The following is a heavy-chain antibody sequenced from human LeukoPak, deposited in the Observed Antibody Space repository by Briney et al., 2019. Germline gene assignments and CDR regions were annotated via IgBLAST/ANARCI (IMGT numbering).Heavy chain of an antibody. CDR3: TTVHGAGPVNFDY. CDR1: GFTFSSVW. Sequence: GGSLRLSCTASGFTFSSVWMTWVRQAPGKGLEWVGRIKSRTDGETTDYAAPVKGRFSISRDDSENTLYLQMNSLNNEDTAVYFCTTVHGAGPVNFDYWGQGSLVTVSS. J-gene: IGHJ4*02. D-gene: IGHD3-16*01. CDR2: IKSRTDGETT. V-gene: IGHV3-15*01.